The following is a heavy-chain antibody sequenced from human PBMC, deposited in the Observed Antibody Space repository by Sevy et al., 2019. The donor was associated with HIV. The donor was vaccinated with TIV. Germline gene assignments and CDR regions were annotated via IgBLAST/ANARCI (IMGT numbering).Heavy chain of an antibody. V-gene: IGHV3-23*01. CDR3: AKTINSGGGAVPAANYYYYGMDV. Sequence: GGSLRLSCAASEFIFSDYAMNWVRQTPGKGLEWVSSINGKGRSTHYADSVDGLFTISIDNSKNTLYLQMNSLGAEDTAVYYCAKTINSGGGAVPAANYYYYGMDVWGQGTTVTVSS. J-gene: IGHJ6*02. D-gene: IGHD2-2*01. CDR2: INGKGRST. CDR1: EFIFSDYA.